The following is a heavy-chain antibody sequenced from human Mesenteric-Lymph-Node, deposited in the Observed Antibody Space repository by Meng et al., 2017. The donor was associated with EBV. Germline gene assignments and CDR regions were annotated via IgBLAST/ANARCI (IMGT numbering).Heavy chain of an antibody. Sequence: LERQESVLRLAKPSETLSLTLTVSGAAIISYSYYGGCIRQPPGKGLEWIGTIYYSGSTYYNPSLKSRVTISVDTSKNQFSLKLSSVTAADTAVYYCASLSGDYFDYWGQGTLVTVSS. CDR3: ASLSGDYFDY. D-gene: IGHD2/OR15-2a*01. CDR2: IYYSGST. V-gene: IGHV4-39*01. J-gene: IGHJ4*02. CDR1: GAAIISYSYY.